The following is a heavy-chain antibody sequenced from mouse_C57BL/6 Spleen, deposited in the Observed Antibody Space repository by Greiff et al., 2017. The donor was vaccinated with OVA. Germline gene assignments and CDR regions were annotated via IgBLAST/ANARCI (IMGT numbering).Heavy chain of an antibody. J-gene: IGHJ1*03. CDR2: IRNKANGYTT. CDR3: ARRGDWYFDV. V-gene: IGHV7-3*01. CDR1: GFTFTDYY. Sequence: EVQLVESGGGLVQPGGSLSLSCAASGFTFTDYYMSWVRQPPGKALEWLGFIRNKANGYTTEYSASVKGRFTISRDTSQSILYLQMNALRAEDSATYYCARRGDWYFDVWGTGTTVTVSS.